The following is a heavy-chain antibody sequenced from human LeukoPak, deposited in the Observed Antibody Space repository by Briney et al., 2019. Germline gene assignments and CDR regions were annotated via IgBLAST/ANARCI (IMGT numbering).Heavy chain of an antibody. D-gene: IGHD1-1*01. CDR1: GGSISSSSHY. CDR2: IYYSGST. V-gene: IGHV4-39*01. CDR3: ARHTKLERHDY. Sequence: PSETLSLTCTVSGGSISSSSHYWNWIRQPPGKGPEWIGSIYYSGSTYYNPSLKSRVTISVDTSKNQFSLKLSSVTAPDTAVYYCARHTKLERHDYWGQGTLVTVSS. J-gene: IGHJ4*02.